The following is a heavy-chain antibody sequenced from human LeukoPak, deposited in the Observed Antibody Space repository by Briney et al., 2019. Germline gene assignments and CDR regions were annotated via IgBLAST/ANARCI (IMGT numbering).Heavy chain of an antibody. V-gene: IGHV3-30*18. CDR3: AKDDGYYDSSGYPDY. CDR2: ISYDGSNK. CDR1: GFTFSSYG. Sequence: PGRSLRLSCAASGFTFSSYGMHWVRQAPGKGLEWVAVISYDGSNKYYADSVKGRFTISRDNSKNTLYLQKNSLRAEDTAVYYCAKDDGYYDSSGYPDYWGQGTLVTVSS. D-gene: IGHD3-22*01. J-gene: IGHJ4*02.